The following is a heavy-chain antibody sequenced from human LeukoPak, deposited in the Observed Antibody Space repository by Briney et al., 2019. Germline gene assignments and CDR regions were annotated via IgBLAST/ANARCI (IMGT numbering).Heavy chain of an antibody. CDR3: AKDDYYDSSGDPNWFDP. Sequence: PGGSLRLSCAASGFTFSTQWMSWVRQAPGKGLEWVAIVNQGGTEKYYVDSVKGRFTISRDNSKNTLYLQMNSLRAEDTAVYFCAKDDYYDSSGDPNWFDPWGQGTLVTVSS. V-gene: IGHV3-7*01. CDR2: VNQGGTEK. CDR1: GFTFSTQW. D-gene: IGHD3-22*01. J-gene: IGHJ5*02.